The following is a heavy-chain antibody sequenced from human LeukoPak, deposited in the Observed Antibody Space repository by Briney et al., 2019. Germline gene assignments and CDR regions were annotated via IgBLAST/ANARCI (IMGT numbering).Heavy chain of an antibody. V-gene: IGHV1-69*05. J-gene: IGHJ4*02. Sequence: SVKVSCKASGGTFSSYAISWVRQAPGQGLEWMGGIIPIFGTANYAQKLQGRVTITTDESTSTAYMELSSLRSEDTAVYYCARAKMVRGVIIDDYWGQGTLVTVSS. D-gene: IGHD3-10*01. CDR2: IIPIFGTA. CDR1: GGTFSSYA. CDR3: ARAKMVRGVIIDDY.